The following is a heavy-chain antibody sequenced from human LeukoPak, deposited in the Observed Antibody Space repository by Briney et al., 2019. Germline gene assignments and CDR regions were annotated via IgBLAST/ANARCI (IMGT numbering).Heavy chain of an antibody. D-gene: IGHD1-1*01. V-gene: IGHV3-53*01. Sequence: GGSLRLSCAASGFTVSSNYMSWVRQAPGKGLEWVSVIYSGGSTYYADSVKGRFTISRDNSKNTLYLQMNSLRAEDTAVYYCARWSRTTGNWFDPWGQGTLVTVSS. CDR3: ARWSRTTGNWFDP. CDR2: IYSGGST. CDR1: GFTVSSNY. J-gene: IGHJ5*02.